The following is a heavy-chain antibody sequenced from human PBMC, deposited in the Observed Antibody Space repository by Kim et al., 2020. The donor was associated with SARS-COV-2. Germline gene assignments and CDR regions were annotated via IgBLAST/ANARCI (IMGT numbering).Heavy chain of an antibody. V-gene: IGHV1-69*04. J-gene: IGHJ6*02. CDR3: ARPTGIQLWSFPYGMDV. Sequence: SVKVSCKASGGTFSSYAISWVRQAPGQGLEWMGRIIPILGIANYAQKFQGRVTITADKSTSTAYMELSSLRSEDTAVYYCARPTGIQLWSFPYGMDVWGQGTTVTVSS. CDR2: IIPILGIA. D-gene: IGHD5-18*01. CDR1: GGTFSSYA.